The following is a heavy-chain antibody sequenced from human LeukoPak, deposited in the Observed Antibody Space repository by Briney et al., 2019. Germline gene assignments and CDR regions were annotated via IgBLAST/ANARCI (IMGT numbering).Heavy chain of an antibody. CDR1: GFTFSDYY. V-gene: IGHV3-11*01. Sequence: PGGSLRLSCAASGFTFSDYYMSWIRQAPGKGLEWVSYISSSGSTIYYADSVKGRFTISRDNAKNSLYLQMNSLRAEDTAVYYCAKMATTDWYFDLWGRGTLVTVSS. D-gene: IGHD5-24*01. CDR2: ISSSGSTI. CDR3: AKMATTDWYFDL. J-gene: IGHJ2*01.